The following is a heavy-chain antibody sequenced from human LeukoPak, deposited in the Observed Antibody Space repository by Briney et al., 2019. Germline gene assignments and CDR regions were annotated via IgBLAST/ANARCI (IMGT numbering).Heavy chain of an antibody. CDR1: GGSITSDY. V-gene: IGHV4-59*08. CDR3: ARRTYDYDSGYWYGRGWFDP. J-gene: IGHJ5*02. CDR2: IYYSGVA. D-gene: IGHD3-22*01. Sequence: SETLSLTCIVSGGSITSDYWSWIRQTPGKGLEWSGHIYYSGVANYNPSPSSRATISVDTSKHQVSLKLTSVTAADTAVYYWARRTYDYDSGYWYGRGWFDPGGQGTLATVSS.